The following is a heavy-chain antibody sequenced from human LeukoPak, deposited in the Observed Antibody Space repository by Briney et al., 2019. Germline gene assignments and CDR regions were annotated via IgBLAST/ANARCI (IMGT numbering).Heavy chain of an antibody. CDR2: MTGSSSYI. CDR1: GFTFSTYG. D-gene: IGHD3-10*01. Sequence: GGSLRLSCAASGFTFSTYGMHWVRQAPGKGLEWVSYMTGSSSYIFYADSVKGRFTVSRDNAKNSLYLQMNSLRAEDTAVYFCARDSLGGTGNYLYYYNGMDVWGQGTTVTVSS. J-gene: IGHJ6*02. V-gene: IGHV3-21*01. CDR3: ARDSLGGTGNYLYYYNGMDV.